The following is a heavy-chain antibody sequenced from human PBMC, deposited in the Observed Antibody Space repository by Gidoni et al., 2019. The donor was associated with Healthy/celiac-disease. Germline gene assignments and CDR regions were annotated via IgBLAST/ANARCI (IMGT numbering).Heavy chain of an antibody. CDR3: ARDLGIAAPGAHYYYGMDV. V-gene: IGHV4-59*01. J-gene: IGHJ6*02. D-gene: IGHD6-13*01. CDR2: IYYSGST. CDR1: GGSISRYY. Sequence: QVQLQESGPGLVKPSETLSLTCTVSGGSISRYYWSWIRQPPGKGLEWIGYIYYSGSTNYNPSLKSRVTISVDTSKNQFSLKLSSVTAADTAVYYCARDLGIAAPGAHYYYGMDVWGQGTTVTVSS.